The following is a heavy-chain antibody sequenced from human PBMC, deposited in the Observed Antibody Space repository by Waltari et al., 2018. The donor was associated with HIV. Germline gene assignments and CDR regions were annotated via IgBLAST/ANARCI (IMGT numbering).Heavy chain of an antibody. V-gene: IGHV4-59*08. CDR1: VGSISSYS. J-gene: IGHJ4*02. CDR2: ISYSGST. Sequence: QVQLQESGPGLVKPSETLSLTCTVPVGSISSYSWRWIRQPPGKGLEWIGYISYSGSTNYNPSLKSRVTISVDTSKNQFSLKLSTVTAADTAVYYCARHGGYSSPLGYWGQGTLVTVSS. D-gene: IGHD6-13*01. CDR3: ARHGGYSSPLGY.